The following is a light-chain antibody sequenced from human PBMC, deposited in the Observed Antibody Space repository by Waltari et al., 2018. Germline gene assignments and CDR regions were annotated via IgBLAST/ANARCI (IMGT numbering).Light chain of an antibody. CDR2: GNSDGSN. CDR3: QTGGHGTWV. CDR1: SGHSSNL. V-gene: IGLV4-69*01. Sequence: QLVLTQSPSASASLGASVKLTCTLSSGHSSNLIASHQQQPEKGPRYLMKGNSDGSNSKGDEIPDRFAGSSSGAERYLTISSLQSEDEADYYCQTGGHGTWVFGGGTKLTVL. J-gene: IGLJ3*02.